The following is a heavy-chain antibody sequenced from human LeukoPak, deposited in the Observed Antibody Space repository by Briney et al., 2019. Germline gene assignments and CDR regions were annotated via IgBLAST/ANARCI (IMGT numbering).Heavy chain of an antibody. CDR1: GGSISSYY. V-gene: IGHV4-4*07. CDR2: IYTSGST. J-gene: IGHJ3*02. Sequence: SETLSLACTVSGGSISSYYWSWIRQPAGKGLEWIGRIYTSGSTTYNPSLKSRVTMSVDTSKNQFSLKLSSVAAADTAVYYWARSDGYGLVGIWGQGTVITVSS. CDR3: ARSDGYGLVGI. D-gene: IGHD3-10*01.